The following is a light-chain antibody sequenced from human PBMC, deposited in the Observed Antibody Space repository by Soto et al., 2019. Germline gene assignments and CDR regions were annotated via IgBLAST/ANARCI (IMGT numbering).Light chain of an antibody. CDR3: LQDYSYPWT. J-gene: IGKJ1*01. CDR1: QGISND. Sequence: AIQMTQSPSSLSASVGDRVTITCRASQGISNDLGWYQQKPGNAPKLLIYAASSLHSGVPSRFSGSGSGTDFTLTISSLQPEDFATYYCLQDYSYPWTFGQGTNVEIK. V-gene: IGKV1-6*01. CDR2: AAS.